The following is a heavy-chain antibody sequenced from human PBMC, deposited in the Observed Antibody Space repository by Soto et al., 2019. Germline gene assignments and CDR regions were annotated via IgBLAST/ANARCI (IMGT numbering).Heavy chain of an antibody. CDR1: GGTFSSYA. D-gene: IGHD1-20*01. CDR3: ASPLTGTGYAFDI. J-gene: IGHJ3*02. CDR2: IIPIFGTA. V-gene: IGHV1-69*13. Sequence: ASVKVSCKASGGTFSSYAISWVRQPPGQGLEWMGGIIPIFGTANYAQKFQGRVTITADESTSTAYMELSSLRSEDTAVYYCASPLTGTGYAFDIWGQGTMVTVSS.